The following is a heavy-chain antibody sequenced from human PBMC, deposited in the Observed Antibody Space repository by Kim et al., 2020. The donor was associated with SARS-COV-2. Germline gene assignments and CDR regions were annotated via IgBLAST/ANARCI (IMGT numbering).Heavy chain of an antibody. CDR2: INTNTGNP. CDR1: GDTFSSYA. V-gene: IGHV7-4-1*02. CDR3: ARGPNPLPAYYDFWSGYSVALGWYFDL. Sequence: ASVKVSCKASGDTFSSYAMSWVRQAPGQGLEWMGWINTNTGNPTYAQGFTGRFVFSLDTSVSTAYLQISSLKAEDTAVYYCARGPNPLPAYYDFWSGYSVALGWYFDLWGRGTLVTVSS. D-gene: IGHD3-3*01. J-gene: IGHJ2*01.